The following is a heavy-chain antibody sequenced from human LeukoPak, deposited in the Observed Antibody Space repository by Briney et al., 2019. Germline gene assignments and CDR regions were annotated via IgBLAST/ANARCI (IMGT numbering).Heavy chain of an antibody. D-gene: IGHD6-19*01. J-gene: IGHJ3*02. CDR2: ISWNSGSI. CDR3: ARVGLDSSGWNDAFDI. V-gene: IGHV3-9*01. Sequence: GGSLRLSCAASGFTFDDYAMHWVRQAPGKGLEWVSGISWNSGSIGYADSVKGRFTISRDNAKNSLYLQMNSLRAEDTAVYYCARVGLDSSGWNDAFDIWGQGTMVTVSS. CDR1: GFTFDDYA.